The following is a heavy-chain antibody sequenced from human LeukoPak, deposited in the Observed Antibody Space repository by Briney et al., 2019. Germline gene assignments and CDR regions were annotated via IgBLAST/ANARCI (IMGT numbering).Heavy chain of an antibody. CDR1: GYTFTSYY. CDR2: INPSGGST. Sequence: ASVKVSCKASGYTFTSYYMHWVRQAPGQGLEWMGIINPSGGSTSYAQKFQGRVTMTRDTSTSTVYMELSSPRSEDTAVYYCARVRSSGYLGYWGQGTLVTVSS. J-gene: IGHJ4*02. D-gene: IGHD3-22*01. V-gene: IGHV1-46*01. CDR3: ARVRSSGYLGY.